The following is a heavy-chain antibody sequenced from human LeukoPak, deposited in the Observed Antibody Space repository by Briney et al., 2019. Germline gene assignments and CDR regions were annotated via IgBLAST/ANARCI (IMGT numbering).Heavy chain of an antibody. J-gene: IGHJ6*03. D-gene: IGHD2-21*02. Sequence: ASVKVSCKASGGTFSSYAISWVRQAPGQGLEWMGGIIPIFGTANYAQKFQGRVTITADKSTSTAYMELSSLRSEDTAVYYCATVTASPYCGGDCYSYYYYYMDVWGKGTTVTVSS. CDR3: ATVTASPYCGGDCYSYYYYYMDV. CDR2: IIPIFGTA. CDR1: GGTFSSYA. V-gene: IGHV1-69*06.